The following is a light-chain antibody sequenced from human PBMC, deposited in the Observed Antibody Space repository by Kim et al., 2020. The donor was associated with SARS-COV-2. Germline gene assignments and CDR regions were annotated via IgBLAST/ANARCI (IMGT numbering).Light chain of an antibody. J-gene: IGKJ5*01. V-gene: IGKV3-20*01. CDR2: GTT. CDR3: QQYGNSPIT. CDR1: QSIGITY. Sequence: SPGERATLPCSASQSIGITYIAWYQQRPGQDPRLLNIGTTSRATGIPDRFSGSGSGADFTLTVSSLEPEDFAVYFCQQYGNSPITFGQGTRLEIK.